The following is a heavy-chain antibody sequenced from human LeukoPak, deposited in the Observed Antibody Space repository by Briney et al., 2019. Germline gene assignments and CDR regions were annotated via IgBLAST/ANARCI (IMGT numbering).Heavy chain of an antibody. D-gene: IGHD2-15*01. V-gene: IGHV4-4*02. J-gene: IGHJ4*02. Sequence: SGTLSLTCAVSGGSISSSNWWSWVRQPPGKGLEWIGYIDYSGSTNYNPSLKSRVTISVDTSKNQFSLKLSSVTAADTAVYYCARWDILDYWGQGTLVTVSS. CDR1: GGSISSSNW. CDR2: IDYSGST. CDR3: ARWDILDY.